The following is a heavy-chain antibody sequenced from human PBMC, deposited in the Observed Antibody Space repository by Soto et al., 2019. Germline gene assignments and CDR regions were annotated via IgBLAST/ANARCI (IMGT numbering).Heavy chain of an antibody. D-gene: IGHD7-27*01. J-gene: IGHJ5*02. CDR1: GFTFSSYG. V-gene: IGHV3-33*01. CDR2: IWFDGTNT. CDR3: ARVPGLSGENWFDP. Sequence: GGSLRLFCAASGFTFSSYGMHWVRQAPGKGLEWVAVIWFDGTNTHYADSVKGRFIISRDNSKNTLYLQMNSLRVEDTAVYYCARVPGLSGENWFDPWGQGTLVTVS.